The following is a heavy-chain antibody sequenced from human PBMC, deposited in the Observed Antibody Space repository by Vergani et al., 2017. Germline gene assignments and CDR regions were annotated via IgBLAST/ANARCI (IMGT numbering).Heavy chain of an antibody. D-gene: IGHD6-13*01. CDR3: ALVPHKYSSSHQGRWYFDL. CDR2: ISGSGGST. Sequence: EVQLLESGGGLVQPGGSLRLSCAASGFTFSSYAMSWVRQAPGKGLEWVSVISGSGGSTYYADSVKGRFTISRDNSKNTLYLQMNSLRAEDTAVYYCALVPHKYSSSHQGRWYFDLWGRGTLVTVSS. J-gene: IGHJ2*01. CDR1: GFTFSSYA. V-gene: IGHV3-23*01.